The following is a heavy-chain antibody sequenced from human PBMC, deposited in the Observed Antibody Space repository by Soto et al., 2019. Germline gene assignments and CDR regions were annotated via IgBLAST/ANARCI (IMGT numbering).Heavy chain of an antibody. CDR2: ITGDGTTT. D-gene: IGHD3-16*01. V-gene: IGHV3-23*01. Sequence: EVYLLESGGGFVQPGESLRLSCAASTFPFSSYVMHWFHQAPGKGLEWVSAITGDGTTTYYADSVKGRFTISRDNSKNTLYLQIHSLRANDTAMYYCAKPYGFYFYYMDVWGNGTAVTVSS. CDR1: TFPFSSYV. CDR3: AKPYGFYFYYMDV. J-gene: IGHJ6*03.